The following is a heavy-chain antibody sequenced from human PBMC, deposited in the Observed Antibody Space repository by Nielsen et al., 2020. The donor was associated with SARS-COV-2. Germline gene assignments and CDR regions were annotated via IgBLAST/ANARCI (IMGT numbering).Heavy chain of an antibody. CDR2: IYYSGST. Sequence: SETLSLTCTVSGGSISSYYWSWIRQPPGKGLEWIGYIYYSGSTYYNPSLKSRVTISVDTSKNQFSLKLSSVTAADTAVYYCARNPYCSGGSCYSGAFDIWGQGTMVTVSS. CDR3: ARNPYCSGGSCYSGAFDI. CDR1: GGSISSYY. J-gene: IGHJ3*02. V-gene: IGHV4-59*08. D-gene: IGHD2-15*01.